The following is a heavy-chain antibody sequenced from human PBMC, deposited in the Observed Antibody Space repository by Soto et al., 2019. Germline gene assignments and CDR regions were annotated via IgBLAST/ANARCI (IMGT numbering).Heavy chain of an antibody. Sequence: SDTLSLTCTVSGVSISSYDWSWILQPPGKGLEWIGYIYYSGSTNYNPSLKSRVTISVDTSKNQFSLKLSSVTAADTAVYYCAGRYGGTLDYWGQGTLVAVSS. J-gene: IGHJ4*02. V-gene: IGHV4-59*08. D-gene: IGHD1-26*01. CDR3: AGRYGGTLDY. CDR2: IYYSGST. CDR1: GVSISSYD.